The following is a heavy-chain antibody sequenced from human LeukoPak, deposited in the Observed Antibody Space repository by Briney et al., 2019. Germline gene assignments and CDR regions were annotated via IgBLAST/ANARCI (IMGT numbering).Heavy chain of an antibody. CDR1: GYTFTSYG. D-gene: IGHD5-24*01. CDR2: ISAYNGNT. Sequence: ASVKVSCKASGYTFTSYGISWVRQAPGQGLEWMGWISAYNGNTNYAQKLQGRVTMTTDTSTSAAYMELRSLRSDDTAVYYCARDSGPAQFDAFDIWGQGTMVTVSS. V-gene: IGHV1-18*04. CDR3: ARDSGPAQFDAFDI. J-gene: IGHJ3*02.